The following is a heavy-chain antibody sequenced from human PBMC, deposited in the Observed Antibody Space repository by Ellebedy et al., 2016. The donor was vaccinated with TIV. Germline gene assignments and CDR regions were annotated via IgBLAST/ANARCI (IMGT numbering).Heavy chain of an antibody. CDR2: NYSSWNT. CDR1: GDSISSRNLY. CDR3: PADRSISWYFY. Sequence: MPSETLSLTCTVSGDSISSRNLYWGWIRQAPGKGLQWIGSNYSSWNTYYNPSLDSRVTMSIDTSKTQFSRKLTSVTAADTAVYYCPADRSISWYFYWGQGTLVTVSS. V-gene: IGHV4-39*07. D-gene: IGHD2-2*01. J-gene: IGHJ4*02.